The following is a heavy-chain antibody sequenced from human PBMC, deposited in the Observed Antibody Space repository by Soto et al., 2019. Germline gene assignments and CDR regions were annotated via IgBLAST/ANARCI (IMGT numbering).Heavy chain of an antibody. CDR3: GKGNSKWGTGDAFDI. CDR1: GFTFNNYA. Sequence: GGSLRLSCAASGFTFNNYALNWVRQAPGKGLEWVSSISGTGGSTFYAGSAKGRFTISRDNSKNTLFLQMTSLRAEDTAVYYCGKGNSKWGTGDAFDIWGQGAMVTVSS. D-gene: IGHD7-27*01. V-gene: IGHV3-23*01. CDR2: ISGTGGST. J-gene: IGHJ3*02.